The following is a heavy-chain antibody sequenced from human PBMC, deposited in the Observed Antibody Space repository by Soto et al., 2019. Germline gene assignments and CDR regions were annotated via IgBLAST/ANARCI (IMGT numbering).Heavy chain of an antibody. J-gene: IGHJ5*02. CDR2: IYYSGST. V-gene: IGHV4-31*03. CDR1: GGSISSGGYY. D-gene: IGHD2-15*01. Sequence: SETLSLTCTVSGGSISSGGYYWSWIRQHPGKGLEWIGYIYYSGSTYYNPSLKSRVTISVDTSKNQFSLKLSSVTAADTAVYYCARATPIVVVVAASLNWFDPWGRGTLVTVSS. CDR3: ARATPIVVVVAASLNWFDP.